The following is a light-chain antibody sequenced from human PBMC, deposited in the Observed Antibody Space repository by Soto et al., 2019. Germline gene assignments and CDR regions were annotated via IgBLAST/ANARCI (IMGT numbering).Light chain of an antibody. J-gene: IGLJ2*01. CDR2: EVN. Sequence: QSALTQPPSASGSPGQSVTISCTGTSSDVGAYIYVSWYQQHPGTAPKLIIYEVNKRPSGVPDRFSGSRSGNTASLTVSGLKPDDAADYYCISYAGNHNLVFGGGTKLTVL. V-gene: IGLV2-8*01. CDR3: ISYAGNHNLV. CDR1: SSDVGAYIY.